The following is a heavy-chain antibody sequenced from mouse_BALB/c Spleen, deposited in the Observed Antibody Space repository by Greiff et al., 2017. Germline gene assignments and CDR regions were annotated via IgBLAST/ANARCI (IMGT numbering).Heavy chain of an antibody. CDR1: GFTFSSYA. CDR2: ISSGGSYT. Sequence: DVKLVESGGGLVKPGGSLKLSCAASGFTFSSYAMSWVRQSPEKRLEWVAEISSGGSYTYYPDTVTGRFTISRDNAKNTLYLEMSSLRSEDTAMYYCARRLYYYGSSYWYFDVWGAGTTVTVSS. V-gene: IGHV5-9-4*01. CDR3: ARRLYYYGSSYWYFDV. J-gene: IGHJ1*01. D-gene: IGHD1-1*01.